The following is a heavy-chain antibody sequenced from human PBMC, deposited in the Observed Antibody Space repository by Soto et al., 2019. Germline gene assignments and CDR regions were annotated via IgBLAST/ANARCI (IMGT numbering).Heavy chain of an antibody. V-gene: IGHV3-48*02. CDR2: ISSRSSTI. CDR3: ARDQGAGWFGRYFDL. D-gene: IGHD3-10*01. CDR1: GFTFSSYS. Sequence: HPGGSLRLSCAASGFTFSSYSMNWVRQAPGKGLEWVSYISSRSSTIYYADSVKGRFTISRDNAKNSLYLQMNSLIDEDTAVYYCARDQGAGWFGRYFDLWGRGTLVTVSS. J-gene: IGHJ2*01.